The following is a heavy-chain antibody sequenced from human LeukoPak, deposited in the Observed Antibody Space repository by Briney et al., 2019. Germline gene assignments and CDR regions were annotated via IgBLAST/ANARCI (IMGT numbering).Heavy chain of an antibody. V-gene: IGHV4-34*01. Sequence: SETLSLTCAVYGGSFSGYYWSWIRQPPGKGLEWIGSIYHSGSTYYNPSLKSRVTISVDTSKNQFSLKLSSVTAADTAVYYCARLPIAAAGPEKWDYMDVWGKGTTVTVSS. CDR2: IYHSGST. D-gene: IGHD6-13*01. CDR3: ARLPIAAAGPEKWDYMDV. J-gene: IGHJ6*03. CDR1: GGSFSGYY.